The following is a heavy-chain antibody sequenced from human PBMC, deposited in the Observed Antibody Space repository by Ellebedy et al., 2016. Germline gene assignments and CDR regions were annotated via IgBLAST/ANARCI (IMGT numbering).Heavy chain of an antibody. J-gene: IGHJ6*02. Sequence: GGSLRLXXAASGFTFSSYSMNWVRQAPGKGLEWVSYISSSSSTIYYADSVKGRFTISRDNAKNSLYLQMNSLRDEDTAVYYCARDMIFGVVTKGYYYYGVDVWGQGTTVTVSS. V-gene: IGHV3-48*02. CDR1: GFTFSSYS. CDR3: ARDMIFGVVTKGYYYYGVDV. CDR2: ISSSSSTI. D-gene: IGHD3/OR15-3a*01.